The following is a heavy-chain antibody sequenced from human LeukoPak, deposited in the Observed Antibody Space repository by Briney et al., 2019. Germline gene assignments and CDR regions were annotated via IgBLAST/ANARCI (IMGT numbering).Heavy chain of an antibody. Sequence: GGSLRLSCKASGFPFGDYAMSWFRQAPGKGLEWVGFIRSKAYGGTTEYAASVKGRFTISRDDSKSIAYLQMNSLKTEDTAVYYATSAPAGYDYYYYMDVWGKGTTVTASS. V-gene: IGHV3-49*03. CDR3: TSAPAGYDYYYYMDV. J-gene: IGHJ6*03. CDR1: GFPFGDYA. CDR2: IRSKAYGGTT. D-gene: IGHD6-13*01.